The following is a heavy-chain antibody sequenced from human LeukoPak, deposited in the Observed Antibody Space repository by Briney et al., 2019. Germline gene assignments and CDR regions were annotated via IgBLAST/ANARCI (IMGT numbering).Heavy chain of an antibody. J-gene: IGHJ4*02. CDR3: ARRGEWFDY. Sequence: SETLSLTCAVYGGSFNDYNWTWIRQPPGKGLEWIGEIGHNGTTNYNPSLKGRVTISVDTSKNQLSLSLTSVTAADTAVYYCARRGEWFDYWGQGTLVTVSS. V-gene: IGHV4-34*01. D-gene: IGHD3-16*01. CDR1: GGSFNDYN. CDR2: IGHNGTT.